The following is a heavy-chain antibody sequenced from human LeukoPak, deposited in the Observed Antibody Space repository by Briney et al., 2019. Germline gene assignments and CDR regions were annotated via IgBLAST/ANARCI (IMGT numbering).Heavy chain of an antibody. CDR3: ARGASVTPSY. D-gene: IGHD4-23*01. CDR2: ISGSGGST. CDR1: GFTFSSYA. J-gene: IGHJ4*02. Sequence: GGSLRLSCAASGFTFSSYAMSWVRQAPGKGLEWVSGISGSGGSTYYVDSVKGRFTISRDNSKNTLNLQMNSLRAEDTAVYYCARGASVTPSYWGQGTLVTVSS. V-gene: IGHV3-23*01.